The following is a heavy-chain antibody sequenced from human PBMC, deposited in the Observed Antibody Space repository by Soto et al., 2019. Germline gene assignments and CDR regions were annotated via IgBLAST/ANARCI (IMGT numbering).Heavy chain of an antibody. CDR1: GGSFSSGDYY. D-gene: IGHD4-17*01. CDR3: ARIHFGDEPSYYYYGMDV. V-gene: IGHV4-30-4*01. J-gene: IGHJ6*02. Sequence: QVQLQESGPGVVKPSQTLSLTCTVSGGSFSSGDYYWSWVRQPPGKGLEWIGYIYYTGSTFNNPSLKSRVSISIYTSKTQFSLKLSSVTAADTAVYYCARIHFGDEPSYYYYGMDVWGQGTTVTVSS. CDR2: IYYTGST.